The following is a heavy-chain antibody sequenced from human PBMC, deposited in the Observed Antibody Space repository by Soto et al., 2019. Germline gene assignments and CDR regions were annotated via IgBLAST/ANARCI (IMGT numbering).Heavy chain of an antibody. Sequence: QVQLQESGPGLVKPSETLSLTCTVSGGSISSYYWSWIRQPPGKGLEWIGYIYYSGSTNYNPSLKSRVTISVDTSKNQFSLKMSSVIAADTSVYYCARDSDGYNFLDYWGQATLVTVSS. CDR2: IYYSGST. CDR1: GGSISSYY. J-gene: IGHJ4*02. CDR3: ARDSDGYNFLDY. V-gene: IGHV4-59*01. D-gene: IGHD5-12*01.